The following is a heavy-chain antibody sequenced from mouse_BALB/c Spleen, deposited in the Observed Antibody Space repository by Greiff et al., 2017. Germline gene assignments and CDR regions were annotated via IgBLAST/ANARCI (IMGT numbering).Heavy chain of an antibody. Sequence: VQLVESGPELVRPGVSVKISCKGSGYTFTDYAMHWVKQSHAKSLEWIGVISTYSGNTNYNQKFKGKATMTVDKSSSTAYMELARLTSEDSAIYYCASWNDYDSWFAYWGQGTLVTVSA. V-gene: IGHV1-67*01. CDR1: GYTFTDYA. CDR2: ISTYSGNT. D-gene: IGHD2-4*01. CDR3: ASWNDYDSWFAY. J-gene: IGHJ3*01.